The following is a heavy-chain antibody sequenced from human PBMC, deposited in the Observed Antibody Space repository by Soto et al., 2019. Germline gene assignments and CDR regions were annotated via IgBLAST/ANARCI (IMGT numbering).Heavy chain of an antibody. Sequence: SVKVSCTGSGDTYGLQGIRRVRQAPGPGLEWMGGTIPMIRRAKSAQNFQGRVTITADESTSTAYMEMSRLRAEDTAVYYWASPRWGDSSGFCVYWG. CDR3: ASPRWGDSSGFCVY. V-gene: IGHV1-69*01. D-gene: IGHD3-22*01. J-gene: IGHJ4*01. CDR1: GDTYGLQG. CDR2: TIPMIRRA.